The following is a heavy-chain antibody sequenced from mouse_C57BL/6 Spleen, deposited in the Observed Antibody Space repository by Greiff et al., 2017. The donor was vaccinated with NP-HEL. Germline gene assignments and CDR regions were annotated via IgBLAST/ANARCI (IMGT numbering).Heavy chain of an antibody. CDR3: ARPGSTVVAPYAMDY. CDR2: ISSGSSTI. CDR1: GFTFSDYG. Sequence: EVHLVESGGGLVKPGGSLKLSCAASGFTFSDYGMHWVRQAPEKGLEWVAYISSGSSTIYYADTVKGRFTISRDNAKNTLFLQMTSLRSEDTAMYYCARPGSTVVAPYAMDYWGQGTSVTVSS. V-gene: IGHV5-17*01. J-gene: IGHJ4*01. D-gene: IGHD1-1*01.